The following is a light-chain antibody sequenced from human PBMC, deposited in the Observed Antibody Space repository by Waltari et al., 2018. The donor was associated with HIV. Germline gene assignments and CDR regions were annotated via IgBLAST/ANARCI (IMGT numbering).Light chain of an antibody. CDR1: NSDVGLYNY. CDR2: EVS. CDR3: CSYTIGRTLV. V-gene: IGLV2-14*01. Sequence: QSALTQPASVSGSPGQSITISCTGTNSDVGLYNYVSWYQHHSGKAPKVMIYEVSHRPSWFSHRFSGSKSGNTASLTISGLQAEDEADYYCCSYTIGRTLVFGTGTKVAV. J-gene: IGLJ1*01.